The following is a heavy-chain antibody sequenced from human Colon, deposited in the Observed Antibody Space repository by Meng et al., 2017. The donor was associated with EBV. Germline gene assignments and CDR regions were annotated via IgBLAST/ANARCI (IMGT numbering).Heavy chain of an antibody. J-gene: IGHJ4*02. CDR1: GGSVSSGGYY. CDR2: IYYSGST. Sequence: VKWQGSGPGLVKPSPTLSLTCTVSGGSVSSGGYYWTWIRQHPGKGLEWFGHIYYSGSTFYNPSLKRRVIISIDTSKNQFSLNLRSVTAADTAVYYCARVSSGWDYFDYWGQGTLVTVSS. CDR3: ARVSSGWDYFDY. D-gene: IGHD6-19*01. V-gene: IGHV4-31*03.